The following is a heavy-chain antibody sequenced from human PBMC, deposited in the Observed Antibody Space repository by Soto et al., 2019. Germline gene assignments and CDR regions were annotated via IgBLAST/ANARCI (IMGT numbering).Heavy chain of an antibody. CDR2: ILYDGGNK. Sequence: QVQLVESGGGVVQPGRSLRLSCAASGFTFSSYAMHWVRQAPGKGLEWVAVILYDGGNKYYADSVKGRFSISRDNSKNTLDLQMNSLRDEDTAVYYCAREFQEDTYGLGHSSYGMDVWGQGTTVAVSS. D-gene: IGHD3-10*01. CDR3: AREFQEDTYGLGHSSYGMDV. J-gene: IGHJ6*02. CDR1: GFTFSSYA. V-gene: IGHV3-30-3*01.